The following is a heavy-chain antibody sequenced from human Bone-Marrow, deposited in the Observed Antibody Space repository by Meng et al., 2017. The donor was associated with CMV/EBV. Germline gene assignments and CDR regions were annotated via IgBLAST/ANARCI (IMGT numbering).Heavy chain of an antibody. CDR2: IKQDGSEK. V-gene: IGHV3-7*01. J-gene: IGHJ4*02. D-gene: IGHD3-22*01. Sequence: GESLKISCAASGFTFSRYWMSWVRQAPGKGLEWVANIKQDGSEKYYVDSVKGRFTISRDNAKNSLYLQMNSLRAEDTAVYYCAREYSLKYDSSGFDFWGQGTLVTVSS. CDR1: GFTFSRYW. CDR3: AREYSLKYDSSGFDF.